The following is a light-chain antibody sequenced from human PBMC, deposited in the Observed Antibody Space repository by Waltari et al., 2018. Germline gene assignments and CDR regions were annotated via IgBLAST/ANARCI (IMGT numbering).Light chain of an antibody. J-gene: IGKJ1*01. Sequence: DIVMTHSPDSLAVSLGERATINCKSSQSVFYSSNNKNYLAWSQQKPGQPPKLLIYWASTRESGVPDRFSGSVSGTEFTLTISSLQAEDVAVYYCQHYYSPPWTFGQGTKVEIK. V-gene: IGKV4-1*01. CDR2: WAS. CDR3: QHYYSPPWT. CDR1: QSVFYSSNNKNY.